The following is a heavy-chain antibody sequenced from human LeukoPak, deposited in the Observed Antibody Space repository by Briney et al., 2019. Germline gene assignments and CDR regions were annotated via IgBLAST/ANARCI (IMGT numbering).Heavy chain of an antibody. D-gene: IGHD3-10*01. CDR2: IYYSGST. V-gene: IGHV4-39*07. Sequence: SETLSLTCTVSGGSISSSSYYWGWIRQPPGKGLEWIGSIYYSGSTYYNPSLKSRVTISVDTSKNQFSLKLSSVTAADTAVYYCARGLLWFGELIQAFDIWGQGTMVTVSS. CDR3: ARGLLWFGELIQAFDI. J-gene: IGHJ3*02. CDR1: GGSISSSSYY.